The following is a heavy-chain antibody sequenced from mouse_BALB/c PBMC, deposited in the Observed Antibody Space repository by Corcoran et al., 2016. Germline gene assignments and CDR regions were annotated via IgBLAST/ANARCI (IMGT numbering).Heavy chain of an antibody. J-gene: IGHJ2*01. Sequence: QIQLVQTGPERKKPGETVRRSCKASGYTFTTAGMQWVQKMPGKGLKWIGWINTHSGVPKYAEDFKGRFAFSLETSASTAYLQISNLKNEDTATYFCARFTTAYYFDYWGQGTTLTVSS. CDR2: INTHSGVP. V-gene: IGHV9-4*02. CDR1: GYTFTTAG. CDR3: ARFTTAYYFDY. D-gene: IGHD1-2*01.